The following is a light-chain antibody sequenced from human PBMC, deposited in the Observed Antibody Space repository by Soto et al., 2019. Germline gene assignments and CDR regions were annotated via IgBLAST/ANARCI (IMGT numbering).Light chain of an antibody. CDR2: EVN. CDR1: NSDVGAYNY. V-gene: IGLV2-14*01. Sequence: QSALTQPASVSGSPGQSITISCTGTNSDVGAYNYVSWYQEHPGKAPRLIIYEVNYRPSGISTRFSASKSGNTASLTISGLQPDDEADYYCCSYATNNTWVFGGGTKLTVL. J-gene: IGLJ3*02. CDR3: CSYATNNTWV.